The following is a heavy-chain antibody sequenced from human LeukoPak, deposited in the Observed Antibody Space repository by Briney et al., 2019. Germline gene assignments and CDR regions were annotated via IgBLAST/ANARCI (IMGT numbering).Heavy chain of an antibody. Sequence: SETLSLTCTVSGGSLSSSSYYWGWICQPPGTGLEWIGSIYYSGSTYYNPSLKSRVTISVDTSKNQFSLKLSSVTAADTAVYYCAGLDIAVTSYYFDYWGQGTLVTVSS. D-gene: IGHD6-19*01. V-gene: IGHV4-39*01. CDR2: IYYSGST. CDR1: GGSLSSSSYY. J-gene: IGHJ4*02. CDR3: AGLDIAVTSYYFDY.